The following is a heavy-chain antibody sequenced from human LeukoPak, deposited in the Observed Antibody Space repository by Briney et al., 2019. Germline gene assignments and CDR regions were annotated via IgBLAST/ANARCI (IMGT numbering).Heavy chain of an antibody. Sequence: GGSLRLSCAASGFNFSKYWMHWVRQAPRKGLVWVSRINPEGSHGTYAHSVMGRFTISRDNAENTLYLQMNSLRGDDTAVYYCYAPEVDYWGQGTLVTVSS. J-gene: IGHJ4*02. D-gene: IGHD4-17*01. CDR3: YAPEVDY. V-gene: IGHV3-74*01. CDR1: GFNFSKYW. CDR2: INPEGSHG.